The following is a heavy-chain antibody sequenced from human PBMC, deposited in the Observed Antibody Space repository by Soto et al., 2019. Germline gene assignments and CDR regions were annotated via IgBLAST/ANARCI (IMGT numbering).Heavy chain of an antibody. CDR2: IRSDRSYI. J-gene: IGHJ6*02. Sequence: GGSLRLSCAASEFTFSSYSMSWVRQAPGKGLEWVSSIRSDRSYIYYADSVKGRFTISRDNAKNSLYLQMNSLRPEDTAVYYCARKGYGDYGGMDVWGHGTTVTVSS. D-gene: IGHD4-17*01. CDR3: ARKGYGDYGGMDV. V-gene: IGHV3-21*01. CDR1: EFTFSSYS.